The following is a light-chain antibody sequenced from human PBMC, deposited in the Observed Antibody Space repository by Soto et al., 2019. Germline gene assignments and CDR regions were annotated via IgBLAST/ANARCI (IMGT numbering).Light chain of an antibody. CDR2: KAS. CDR1: QTISSW. J-gene: IGKJ1*01. V-gene: IGKV1-5*03. Sequence: DIQMTQSPSTLSGSVGDRVTITCRASQTISSWVAWYQQKPGKAPKLLIYKASTLKSGVPSRFSGSGSGTEFTLTLSSLQPDDFATYYCQHYNSYSEAFGQGTKVELK. CDR3: QHYNSYSEA.